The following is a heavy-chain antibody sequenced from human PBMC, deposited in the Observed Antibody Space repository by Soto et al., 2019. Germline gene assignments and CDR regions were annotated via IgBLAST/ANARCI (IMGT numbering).Heavy chain of an antibody. CDR3: ASRDPGTSVDY. J-gene: IGHJ4*02. V-gene: IGHV4-4*02. Sequence: QVQLQESGPGLVKPSGTLSLTCAVSGGSFTSNNWWTWVRQPPGQGLEWIGEIYRTGSTNYNPSLKSRVTISLDKSENQFSLEGTSLTAADTAVYYCASRDPGTSVDYWGQGTLVTVSS. D-gene: IGHD1-7*01. CDR2: IYRTGST. CDR1: GGSFTSNNW.